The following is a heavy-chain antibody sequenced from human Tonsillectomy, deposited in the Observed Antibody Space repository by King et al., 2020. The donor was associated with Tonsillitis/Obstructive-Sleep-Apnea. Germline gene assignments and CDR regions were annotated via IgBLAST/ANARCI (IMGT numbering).Heavy chain of an antibody. J-gene: IGHJ4*02. D-gene: IGHD3-22*01. V-gene: IGHV1-18*01. CDR1: GYTFPNYG. CDR3: ARDSMSHYYDSSGYYTFNY. CDR2: ISAYNGHT. Sequence: QLVQSGAEVKKSGASVKVSCKASGYTFPNYGISWVRQAPGQGLEWMGWISAYNGHTNYAQKLQGRLTMTTDTSTSTAYLELRSLRSEDTAVYYCARDSMSHYYDSSGYYTFNYWGQGTLVTVSS.